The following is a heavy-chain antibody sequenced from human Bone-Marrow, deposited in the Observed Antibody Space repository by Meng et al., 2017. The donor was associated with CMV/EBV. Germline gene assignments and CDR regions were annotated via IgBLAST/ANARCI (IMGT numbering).Heavy chain of an antibody. CDR3: ARDTSWNDRVD. CDR1: GFTVSDNY. CDR2: IYSTGHT. J-gene: IGHJ4*01. D-gene: IGHD1-1*01. V-gene: IGHV3-53*01. Sequence: GGSLRLSCAVSGFTVSDNYMSWVRQAPGKGLQWVSVIYSTGHTFYADAVKGRFTISRDKSKNTLHLQMNSLRAEDTAVYYCARDTSWNDRVDWGQGTLVTVSS.